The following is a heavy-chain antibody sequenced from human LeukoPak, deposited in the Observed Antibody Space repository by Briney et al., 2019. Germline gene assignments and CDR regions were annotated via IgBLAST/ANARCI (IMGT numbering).Heavy chain of an antibody. J-gene: IGHJ4*02. CDR2: IWYDGSNK. CDR3: ARGVTTYYYDSSGYYPDY. Sequence: GGSLRLSCAASGFTFSSYGMHWVRQAPGKGLEWVAVIWYDGSNKYYADSVKGRFTISRDNSKNTLYLQMNSLRAEDTAVYYCARGVTTYYYDSSGYYPDYWGQGTLVTVSS. V-gene: IGHV3-33*01. CDR1: GFTFSSYG. D-gene: IGHD3-22*01.